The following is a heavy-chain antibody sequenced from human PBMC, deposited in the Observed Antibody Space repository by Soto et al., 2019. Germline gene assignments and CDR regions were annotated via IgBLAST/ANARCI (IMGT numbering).Heavy chain of an antibody. J-gene: IGHJ4*02. CDR2: ISYDGSNK. Sequence: GGSLRLSCAASGFTFSSYAMHWVRQAPGKGLEWVAVISYDGSNKYYADSVKGRFTISRDNSKNTLYLQMNSLRAEDTAVYYCARALYFDWLDIDYWGQGTLVTVSS. CDR3: ARALYFDWLDIDY. CDR1: GFTFSSYA. D-gene: IGHD3-9*01. V-gene: IGHV3-30-3*01.